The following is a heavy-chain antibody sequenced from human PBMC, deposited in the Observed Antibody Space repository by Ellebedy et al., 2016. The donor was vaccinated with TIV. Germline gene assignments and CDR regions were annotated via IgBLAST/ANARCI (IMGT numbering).Heavy chain of an antibody. V-gene: IGHV3-23*01. D-gene: IGHD1-26*01. CDR3: AKDPWGVGPAFDI. J-gene: IGHJ3*02. Sequence: PGGSLRLSCAASGFTFSSYPMSWVRQAPGKGLEWVSAITCSGGSTYYADSVQGRFTISRDNSKNTLYLQIDSLRADDTAISYCAKDPWGVGPAFDIWGQGTMVTVSS. CDR2: ITCSGGST. CDR1: GFTFSSYP.